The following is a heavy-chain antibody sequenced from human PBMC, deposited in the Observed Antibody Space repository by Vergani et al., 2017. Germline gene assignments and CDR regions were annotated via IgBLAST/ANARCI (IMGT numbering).Heavy chain of an antibody. CDR3: TRGWYYDSIAYWAY. J-gene: IGHJ4*02. CDR2: INPSGGST. CDR1: GYTFTSYY. D-gene: IGHD3-22*01. V-gene: IGHV1-46*03. Sequence: QVQLVQSGAEVKKPGASVKVSCKASGYTFTSYYMHWVRQAPGQGLEWMGIINPSGGSTSYAQKFQARVTMTRDTPTRTVYMGLSSLSSEDTAVDYCTRGWYYDSIAYWAYWGQGTLVTVSS.